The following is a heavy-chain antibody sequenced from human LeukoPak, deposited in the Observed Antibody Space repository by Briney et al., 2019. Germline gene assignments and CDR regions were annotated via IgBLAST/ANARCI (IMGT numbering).Heavy chain of an antibody. CDR1: GGSISSYY. V-gene: IGHV4-4*07. CDR3: ARAFQWELGKIGAFDI. CDR2: IYTSGST. J-gene: IGHJ3*02. Sequence: SETLSPTCTVSGGSISSYYWSWIRQPAGKGLEWIGRIYTSGSTNYNPSLKSRVTMSVDTSKNQFSLKLSSVTAADTAVYYCARAFQWELGKIGAFDIWGQGTMVTVSS. D-gene: IGHD1-26*01.